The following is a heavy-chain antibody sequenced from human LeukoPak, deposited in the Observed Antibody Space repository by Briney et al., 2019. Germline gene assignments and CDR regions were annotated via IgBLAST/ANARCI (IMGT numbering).Heavy chain of an antibody. J-gene: IGHJ4*02. Sequence: ASVKVSCKASGYTFTSYGISWVRQAPGQGLEWMGWINPNSGGTQYSQKFQGRVTLTRDTSIATGYMELSGLTSDDTAVYYCASLSYYDLSGYFYWGQGTLVTVSS. CDR1: GYTFTSYG. V-gene: IGHV1-2*02. CDR3: ASLSYYDLSGYFY. D-gene: IGHD3-22*01. CDR2: INPNSGGT.